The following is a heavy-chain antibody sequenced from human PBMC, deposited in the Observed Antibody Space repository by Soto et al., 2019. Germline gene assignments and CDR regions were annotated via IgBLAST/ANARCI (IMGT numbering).Heavy chain of an antibody. J-gene: IGHJ6*03. D-gene: IGHD3-3*01. CDR2: ISAYNGNT. Sequence: ASVKVSCKASGYTFTSYGISWVRQAPGQGLEWMGWISAYNGNTNYAQKLQGRVTMTTDTSTSTAYMELGSLRSDDTAVYYCARQGPLRFLDWLLRSYMDVWGKGTTVTVSS. CDR1: GYTFTSYG. CDR3: ARQGPLRFLDWLLRSYMDV. V-gene: IGHV1-18*01.